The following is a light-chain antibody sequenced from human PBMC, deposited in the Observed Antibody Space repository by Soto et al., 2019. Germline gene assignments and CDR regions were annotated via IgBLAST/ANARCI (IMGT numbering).Light chain of an antibody. CDR3: CSYAGSYTYV. CDR1: SSDVGGYNY. V-gene: IGLV2-11*01. Sequence: QSVLTQPRSVSASPGQSVTISCTGTSSDVGGYNYVSWYQQHPGKAPKLMIYDVSKRPSGVPDRFSGSKCGNTASLTISGLQAEDEADYYCCSYAGSYTYVFGTGTKVTVL. CDR2: DVS. J-gene: IGLJ1*01.